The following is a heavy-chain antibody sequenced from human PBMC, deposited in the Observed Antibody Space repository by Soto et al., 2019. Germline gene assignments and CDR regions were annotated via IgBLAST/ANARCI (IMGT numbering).Heavy chain of an antibody. J-gene: IGHJ4*02. D-gene: IGHD2-15*01. CDR3: ASREGVAGPATYISPGYYVDC. CDR1: GGTFSKFV. V-gene: IGHV1-69*06. CDR2: IIPLFGTT. Sequence: QVQLVQSGAEVKKPGSSVKVSCRASGGTFSKFVVSWVRQAPGQGLEWMGGIIPLFGTTNYAQKFQGRVTITADKSKTTAYMELSSLRSDDTAVYYCASREGVAGPATYISPGYYVDCWGQGTLVTVSS.